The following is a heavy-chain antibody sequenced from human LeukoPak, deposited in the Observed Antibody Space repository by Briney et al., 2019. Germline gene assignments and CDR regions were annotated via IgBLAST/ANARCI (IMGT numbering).Heavy chain of an antibody. J-gene: IGHJ5*02. D-gene: IGHD6-19*01. CDR1: GFTFSSYA. CDR2: ISGSGGST. CDR3: ATDPRQWLVNWFDP. V-gene: IGHV3-23*01. Sequence: GGSLRLSCAASGFTFSSYAMSWVRQAPGKGLEWVSAISGSGGSTYYADSVKGRFTISRDNSKNTLYLQMNSLRAEDTAVYYCATDPRQWLVNWFDPWGQGTLVTVSS.